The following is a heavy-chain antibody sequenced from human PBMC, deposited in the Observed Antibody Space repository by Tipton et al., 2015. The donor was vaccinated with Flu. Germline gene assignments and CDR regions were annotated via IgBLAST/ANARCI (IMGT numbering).Heavy chain of an antibody. J-gene: IGHJ4*02. CDR2: IYHDGSA. D-gene: IGHD2-21*01. Sequence: TLSLTCAVSGYFLSSGYFWAWSRQPPGMGPEWIGSIYHDGSAAYTPSLKSRVTMSVDTSDNLFSLKLTSVTAADTAVYYCARGRERASFDYWGQGALVTVSS. V-gene: IGHV4-38-2*01. CDR3: ARGRERASFDY. CDR1: GYFLSSGYF.